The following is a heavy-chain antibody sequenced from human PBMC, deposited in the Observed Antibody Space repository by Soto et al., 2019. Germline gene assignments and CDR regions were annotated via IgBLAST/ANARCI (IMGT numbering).Heavy chain of an antibody. CDR1: GGSISSYY. Sequence: SETLSLTCTVSGGSISSYYWSWIRQPPGKGLEWIGYIYYSGSTNYNPSLKSRVTMSVDTSKNQFSLKLSSVTAADTAVYYCARGIVVVPETYFDYWGQGTLVTVSS. J-gene: IGHJ4*02. V-gene: IGHV4-59*01. CDR3: ARGIVVVPETYFDY. CDR2: IYYSGST. D-gene: IGHD2-2*01.